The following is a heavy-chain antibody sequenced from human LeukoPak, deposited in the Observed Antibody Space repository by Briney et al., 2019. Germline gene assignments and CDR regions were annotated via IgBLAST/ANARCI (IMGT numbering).Heavy chain of an antibody. CDR3: ANRGVVMRVILVGFHKEAYYFDS. CDR1: GITLSNYG. D-gene: IGHD3-22*01. V-gene: IGHV3-23*01. CDR2: ISGSGGGT. J-gene: IGHJ4*02. Sequence: GGSLRLSCAVAGITLSNYGMSWVRQAPGKGLEWVAGISGSGGGTNYADSVKGRFTISRDNPRNTLYLQMNSLRAEDTAVYFCANRGVVMRVILVGFHKEAYYFDSWGQGALVTVSS.